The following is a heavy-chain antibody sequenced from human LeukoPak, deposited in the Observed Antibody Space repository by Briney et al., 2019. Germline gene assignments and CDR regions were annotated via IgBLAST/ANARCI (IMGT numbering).Heavy chain of an antibody. CDR3: AKDLHGSGTYFDY. J-gene: IGHJ4*02. CDR1: GFTFSTYA. Sequence: GGSLRLACAASGFTFSTYAMTWVRQAPGKGLEWVSTISGGGDGTHYADSVKGRFTISRDNSKNTLYLQMSNLRADDTAVYYCAKDLHGSGTYFDYWGQGTLVPVSS. CDR2: ISGGGDGT. V-gene: IGHV3-23*01. D-gene: IGHD3-10*01.